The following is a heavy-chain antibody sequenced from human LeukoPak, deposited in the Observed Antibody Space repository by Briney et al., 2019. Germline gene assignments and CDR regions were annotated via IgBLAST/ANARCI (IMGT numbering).Heavy chain of an antibody. CDR1: GGSISSYY. V-gene: IGHV4-59*01. CDR3: ARGYDFWSGLYFDY. J-gene: IGHJ4*02. CDR2: IYYSGST. Sequence: SETLSLTCTVSGGSISSYYWSWIRQPPGKGLEWIGYIYYSGSTNYNPSLKSRVTISVDTSKNQFSLKLRFVTAADTAVYYCARGYDFWSGLYFDYWGQGTLVTVSS. D-gene: IGHD3-3*01.